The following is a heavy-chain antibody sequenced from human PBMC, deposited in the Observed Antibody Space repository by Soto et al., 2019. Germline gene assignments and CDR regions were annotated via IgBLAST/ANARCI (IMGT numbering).Heavy chain of an antibody. V-gene: IGHV3-9*01. CDR1: GFVFNDYA. CDR3: AKDSPYSSSWQRAFDI. CDR2: ISWNSNTI. D-gene: IGHD6-13*01. J-gene: IGHJ3*02. Sequence: EVQLVESGGGLVQPGRSLRLSCVGSGFVFNDYAMHWVRQAPGKGLEWVTGISWNSNTINYADSVKGRFTISRDNAKNSLYLQMNSLSAEDTALYYCAKDSPYSSSWQRAFDIWGQGTRVTVSS.